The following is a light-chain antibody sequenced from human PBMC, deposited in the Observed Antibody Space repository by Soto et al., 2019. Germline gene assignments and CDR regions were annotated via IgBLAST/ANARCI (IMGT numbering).Light chain of an antibody. V-gene: IGKV3-20*01. CDR2: DAS. J-gene: IGKJ1*01. CDR3: QQYGGSSRT. Sequence: EFVLTQSPGTLSLSPGERATLSCRASQTVRNNYLAWYQQKPGQAPRLLIYDASSRATGIPDRFSGSGSGIDFTLTISRLEPEDFAVYLCQQYGGSSRTFGLGTKVDIK. CDR1: QTVRNNY.